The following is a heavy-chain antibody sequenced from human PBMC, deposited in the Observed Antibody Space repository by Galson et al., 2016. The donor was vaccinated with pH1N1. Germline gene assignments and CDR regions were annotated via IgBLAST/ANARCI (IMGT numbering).Heavy chain of an antibody. CDR1: GFTFSTFA. V-gene: IGHV3-30-3*01. D-gene: IGHD3-22*01. J-gene: IGHJ4*02. CDR2: ISSSGDNR. CDR3: VKYDSSGYYYGRLAN. Sequence: SLRLSCAASGFTFSTFAMHWVRQAPGDGLEWVAVISSSGDNRFYADSVKGRFTISRDSSKNTLYLQMNNLRREDTAFYYCVKYDSSGYYYGRLANWGQGTLVTVSS.